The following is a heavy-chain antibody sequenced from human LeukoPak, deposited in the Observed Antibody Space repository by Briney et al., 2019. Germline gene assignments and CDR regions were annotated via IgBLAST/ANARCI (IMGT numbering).Heavy chain of an antibody. J-gene: IGHJ4*02. CDR2: ISGSGGST. CDR3: AKIRYPGYYFDY. D-gene: IGHD3-9*01. Sequence: GGSLRLSCAASGFTFSSYAMSWVRRPPGKGRGWVSAISGSGGSTYYADSVKGRFTISRDNSKNTLYLQMNSLRAEDTAVYYCAKIRYPGYYFDYWGQGTLVTVSS. CDR1: GFTFSSYA. V-gene: IGHV3-23*01.